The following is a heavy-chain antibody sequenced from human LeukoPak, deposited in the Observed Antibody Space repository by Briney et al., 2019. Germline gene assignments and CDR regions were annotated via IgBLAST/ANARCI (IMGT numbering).Heavy chain of an antibody. CDR1: GGTFSSYA. Sequence: SVKVSCKASGGTFSSYAISWVRQAPGQGLEWMGGIIPIFGTANYAQKFQGRVTITADESASTAYMELSSLRSEDTAVYYCARGGSYHRYFDYWGQGTLVTVSS. CDR3: ARGGSYHRYFDY. D-gene: IGHD1-26*01. CDR2: IIPIFGTA. J-gene: IGHJ4*02. V-gene: IGHV1-69*13.